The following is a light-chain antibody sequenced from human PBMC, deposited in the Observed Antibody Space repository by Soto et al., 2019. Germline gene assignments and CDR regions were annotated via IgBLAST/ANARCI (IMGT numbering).Light chain of an antibody. CDR1: SSSIGSNT. Sequence: QSVLTQPPSASGTPGQRVTISCSGSSSSIGSNTVNWYQQLPGTAPKLLVYSNNQRPSGVPDRFSGSKSGTSASLAISGLPSEDEADYYCAAWDDSLNGVVFGGGTKLTVL. V-gene: IGLV1-44*01. CDR2: SNN. J-gene: IGLJ2*01. CDR3: AAWDDSLNGVV.